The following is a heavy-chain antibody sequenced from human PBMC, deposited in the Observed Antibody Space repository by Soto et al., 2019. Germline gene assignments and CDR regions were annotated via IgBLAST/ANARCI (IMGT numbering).Heavy chain of an antibody. D-gene: IGHD3-3*01. Sequence: SVKVSCKASGGTFSSYAISWVRQAPGQGLEWMGGIIPIFGTANYAQKFQGRVTITADESTSTAYMELSSLRSEDTAVYYCARGLRFLEWYPRYYGMDVWGQGTTVTVSS. CDR1: GGTFSSYA. V-gene: IGHV1-69*13. J-gene: IGHJ6*02. CDR3: ARGLRFLEWYPRYYGMDV. CDR2: IIPIFGTA.